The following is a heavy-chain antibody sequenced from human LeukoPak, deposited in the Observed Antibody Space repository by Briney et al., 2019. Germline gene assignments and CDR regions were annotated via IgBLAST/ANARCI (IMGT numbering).Heavy chain of an antibody. CDR2: IYYSGST. V-gene: IGHV4-59*08. CDR1: GGSISSYY. D-gene: IGHD3-22*01. Sequence: SETLSLTCTVSGGSISSYYWNWIRQPPGKGLEWIGYIYYSGSTNYNPSLKSRVTISVDTSRTQFSLKLSSVTAADTAVYYCARLGYYYDSTRLGGMDVWGQGTTVTVSS. J-gene: IGHJ6*02. CDR3: ARLGYYYDSTRLGGMDV.